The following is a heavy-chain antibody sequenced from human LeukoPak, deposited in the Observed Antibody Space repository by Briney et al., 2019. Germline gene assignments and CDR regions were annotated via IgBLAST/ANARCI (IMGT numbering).Heavy chain of an antibody. D-gene: IGHD2-2*01. Sequence: ASVTVSCTVSGYTLTELSMHWVRQAPGKGLEWMGGFDPEDGETIYAQKFQGRVTMTEDTSTDTAYMELSSLRSEDTAVYYCATVVPAAKAPRFNWFDPWGQGTLVTVSS. V-gene: IGHV1-24*01. CDR3: ATVVPAAKAPRFNWFDP. CDR2: FDPEDGET. CDR1: GYTLTELS. J-gene: IGHJ5*02.